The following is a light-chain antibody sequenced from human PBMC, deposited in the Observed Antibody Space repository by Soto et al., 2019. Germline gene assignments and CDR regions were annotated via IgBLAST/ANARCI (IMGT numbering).Light chain of an antibody. J-gene: IGKJ1*01. Sequence: IVLTQSPGTLSLSPGERATPSCRASLTGNNNYLAWYQHKSGQAPRLLIYGVYTRATGIPDRFTGSGSGTEFTLTITRLEPEDSAVYFCQHYGYSRWTFGQGTKVEIK. CDR1: LTGNNNY. V-gene: IGKV3-20*01. CDR3: QHYGYSRWT. CDR2: GVY.